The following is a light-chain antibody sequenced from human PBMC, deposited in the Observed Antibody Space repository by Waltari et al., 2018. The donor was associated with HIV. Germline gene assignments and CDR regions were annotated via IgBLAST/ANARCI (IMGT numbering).Light chain of an antibody. CDR3: SSYAGSDNPYV. J-gene: IGLJ1*01. Sequence: QSALTQPPSASGSPGQSVTISCTGPRSDLINYNYVSWYQQYPGKAPKLILFEVTKRPSGVPDRFSGSKSGDTASLTVSGLQAEDEADYYCSSYAGSDNPYVFGSGTKVTVL. CDR1: RSDLINYNY. CDR2: EVT. V-gene: IGLV2-8*01.